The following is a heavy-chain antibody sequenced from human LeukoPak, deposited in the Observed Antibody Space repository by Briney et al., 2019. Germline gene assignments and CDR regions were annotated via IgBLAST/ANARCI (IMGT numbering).Heavy chain of an antibody. CDR2: IYSGGST. V-gene: IGHV3-53*01. Sequence: RGSLRLSSAPSGFTPSSNYSSRVPQAPGKGVEWVSAIYSGGSTYYADSVKGRFTISRDNSKNTLYIQMNSLRAEDTGVYYCARASAHSAFNAFDIWGQGTMVTVSS. CDR3: ARASAHSAFNAFDI. CDR1: GFTPSSNY. D-gene: IGHD1-26*01. J-gene: IGHJ3*02.